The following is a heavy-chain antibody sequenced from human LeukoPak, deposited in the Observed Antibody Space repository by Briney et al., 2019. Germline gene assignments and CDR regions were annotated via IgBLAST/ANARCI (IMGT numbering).Heavy chain of an antibody. CDR2: ITPSDSYT. Sequence: PGESLKISCKASAYRFTTFWISWVRQMPGKGLEWMGRITPSDSYTIYSPSFRAHDTISAHKSSTTAYLQWSSLRASDTAMYYCATSSGNNPFDYWGQGTLVTVSS. CDR1: AYRFTTFW. V-gene: IGHV5-10-1*01. J-gene: IGHJ4*02. D-gene: IGHD1-14*01. CDR3: ATSSGNNPFDY.